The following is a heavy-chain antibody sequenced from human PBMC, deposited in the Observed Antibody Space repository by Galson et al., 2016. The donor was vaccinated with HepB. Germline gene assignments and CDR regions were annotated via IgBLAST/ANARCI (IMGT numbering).Heavy chain of an antibody. J-gene: IGHJ5*02. V-gene: IGHV3-7*03. CDR1: GFTFGGFW. CDR2: IKQDGSEK. Sequence: SLRLSCASSGFTFGGFWMSWVRQAPEKGLQWVATIKQDGSEKYYVDSVRGRFTISRDNPKSSLYVQMNGLRVKATAVYYCVRSNSMSHRFLGLPRNQRGFNYGSLVFDLWGQGMLVTVSS. D-gene: IGHD5-18*01. CDR3: VRSNSMSHRFLGLPRNQRGFNYGSLVFDL.